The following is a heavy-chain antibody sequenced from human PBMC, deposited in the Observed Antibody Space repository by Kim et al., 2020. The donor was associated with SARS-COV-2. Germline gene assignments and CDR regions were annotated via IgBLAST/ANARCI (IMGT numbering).Heavy chain of an antibody. Sequence: GGSLRLSCAASGFAFSSYNMDWVRQAPGRGLEWVSYIYSDSSITYYADSVKGRFTISRDNAKNSLFLQMDSLRDDDTAVYYCARDGNRLGDLHYWGQGTLVTVSS. J-gene: IGHJ4*02. D-gene: IGHD2-21*01. V-gene: IGHV3-48*02. CDR2: IYSDSSIT. CDR1: GFAFSSYN. CDR3: ARDGNRLGDLHY.